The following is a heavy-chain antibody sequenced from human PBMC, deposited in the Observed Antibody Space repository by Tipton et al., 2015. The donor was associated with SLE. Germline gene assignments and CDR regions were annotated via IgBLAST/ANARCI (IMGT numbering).Heavy chain of an antibody. CDR1: GVSISSGNW. V-gene: IGHV4-4*02. CDR3: ARVSPSTRYSFPFDF. Sequence: TLSLTCTVSGVSISSGNWWTWVRQSPGKGLEWVGEIYHSGNINYNPSLKSRLTISVDKYRNQFFLQLTSVTAADTAVYYCARVSPSTRYSFPFDFWGQGSLVTVSS. CDR2: IYHSGNI. J-gene: IGHJ4*02. D-gene: IGHD2-21*01.